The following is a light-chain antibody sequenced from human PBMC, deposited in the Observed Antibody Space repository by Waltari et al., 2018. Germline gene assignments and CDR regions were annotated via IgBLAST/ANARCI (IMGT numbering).Light chain of an antibody. J-gene: IGLJ2*01. CDR3: ASYGGRNNWI. Sequence: QSALTQPPSASGSPGQSVAISCTGTSTDVGGYNSVSWYQHHPGKAPKRMIYEVSKRPAGVPERFSGSKSGNTASLTVSGLRAEDEADYYCASYGGRNNWIFGGGTKLTVL. CDR1: STDVGGYNS. CDR2: EVS. V-gene: IGLV2-8*01.